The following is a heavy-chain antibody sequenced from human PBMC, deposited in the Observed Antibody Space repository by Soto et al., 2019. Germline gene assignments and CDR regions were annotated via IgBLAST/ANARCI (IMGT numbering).Heavy chain of an antibody. J-gene: IGHJ6*02. D-gene: IGHD6-13*01. Sequence: EVHLVESGGGLVKPGGSVRLSCAASGFTSSNAWMSWVRQAPGKWLAWVGRIKSKTDGGTTDYSAPVKGRFTISRDDSKNTLYLQMNSLNTDATAVYYGNTDPDSSSWFYYYYSGMDVWGQGTTVTVSS. CDR2: IKSKTDGGTT. V-gene: IGHV3-15*01. CDR1: GFTSSNAW. CDR3: NTDPDSSSWFYYYYSGMDV.